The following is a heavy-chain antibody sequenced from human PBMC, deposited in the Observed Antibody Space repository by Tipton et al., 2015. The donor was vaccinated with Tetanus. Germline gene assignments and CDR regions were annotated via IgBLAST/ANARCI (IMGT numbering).Heavy chain of an antibody. CDR1: GLTFSSYA. J-gene: IGHJ6*02. V-gene: IGHV3-7*01. Sequence: GSLRLSCVASGLTFSSYAMNWVRQAPGKGLEWVANINRDGSVKNHLASVRGRFTISRDNAKNSLSLQMNCLGAEDTAVYYCAREGYSTGYSNYFGLDLWGLGTTVTVSS. D-gene: IGHD5-18*01. CDR2: INRDGSVK. CDR3: AREGYSTGYSNYFGLDL.